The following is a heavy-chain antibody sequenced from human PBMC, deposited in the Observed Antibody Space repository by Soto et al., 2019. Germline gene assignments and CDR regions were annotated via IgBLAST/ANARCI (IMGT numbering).Heavy chain of an antibody. CDR1: GASMNSYH. Sequence: QVQLQASGPGLVKPSETLSLTCTVSGASMNSYHWSWIRQPAGKGLEWIGHIYSSGSTNYNPSLKSRVTMSVDTSKNQFSLRLMSLTAADTAVYYCARDQGVAAAGITWFDPWGQGSLVTVSS. CDR2: IYSSGST. V-gene: IGHV4-4*07. J-gene: IGHJ5*02. D-gene: IGHD6-13*01. CDR3: ARDQGVAAAGITWFDP.